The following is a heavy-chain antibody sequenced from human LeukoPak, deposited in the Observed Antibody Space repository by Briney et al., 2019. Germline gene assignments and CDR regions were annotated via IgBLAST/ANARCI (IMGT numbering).Heavy chain of an antibody. J-gene: IGHJ4*02. D-gene: IGHD2-8*01. CDR2: IYYRGDT. CDR1: GGSINNYY. CDR3: ATLTSYCTNGVCHDY. Sequence: SEALSLTCTVSGGSINNYYWSWIRQPPGKGLEWIGYIYYRGDTNYNPSLKSRVTISVDTSKNQFSLKLSSVTAADTAVYYCATLTSYCTNGVCHDYWGQGTLVTVSS. V-gene: IGHV4-59*12.